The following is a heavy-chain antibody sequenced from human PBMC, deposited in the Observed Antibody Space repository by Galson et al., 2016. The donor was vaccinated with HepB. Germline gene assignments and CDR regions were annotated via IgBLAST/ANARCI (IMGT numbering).Heavy chain of an antibody. Sequence: SLRLSCAASGFTFSSYWMHWVRQAPGKGLMWVSHINIDGKTTNYADSVKGRFTISRDNAKSTVFPEMNSLRADDTAVYYCVRSGGWPDFWGQGTLVTVSS. CDR2: INIDGKTT. CDR1: GFTFSSYW. V-gene: IGHV3-74*01. J-gene: IGHJ4*02. CDR3: VRSGGWPDF. D-gene: IGHD6-19*01.